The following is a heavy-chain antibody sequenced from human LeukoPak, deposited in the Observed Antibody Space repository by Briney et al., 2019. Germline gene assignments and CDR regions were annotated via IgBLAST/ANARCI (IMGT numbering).Heavy chain of an antibody. J-gene: IGHJ4*02. D-gene: IGHD3-3*01. Sequence: SETLSLTCTVSGGSISSSSYYWGWIRQPPGKGLEWIGSIYYSGSTYYNPSLKSRVTISVDTSKNQFSLKLSSVTAADTAVYYCARLYYDFWSGYCHYFDYWGQGTLVTVSS. CDR2: IYYSGST. V-gene: IGHV4-39*01. CDR1: GGSISSSSYY. CDR3: ARLYYDFWSGYCHYFDY.